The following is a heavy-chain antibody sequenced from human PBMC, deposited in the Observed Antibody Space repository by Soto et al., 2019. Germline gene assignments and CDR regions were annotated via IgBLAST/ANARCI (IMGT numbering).Heavy chain of an antibody. CDR1: GFTFSDHY. Sequence: GGSLRLSCAASGFTFSDHYIDWGRQAPGKGLEWVGRSRDKAQGYTTQYAASVKGRFTTSRDDSKNSVYLQMNSLKTADTAVYYCARAGGYVDSYLSGFNYWGQGTLVTVSS. J-gene: IGHJ4*02. CDR2: SRDKAQGYTT. CDR3: ARAGGYVDSYLSGFNY. V-gene: IGHV3-72*01. D-gene: IGHD3-10*01.